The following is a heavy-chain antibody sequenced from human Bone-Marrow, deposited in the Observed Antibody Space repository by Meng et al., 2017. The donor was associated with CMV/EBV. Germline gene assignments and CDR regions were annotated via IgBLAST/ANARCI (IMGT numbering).Heavy chain of an antibody. Sequence: GESLKISCAASGFTFSSYWMSWVRQATGKGLEWVSGISAAGDTYYPASVKGRFSISRENAKNSFYLQMNSLRAGDTAVYYCARVAIRSGFGMDVWGLGTTVTVSS. CDR1: GFTFSSYW. V-gene: IGHV3-13*01. J-gene: IGHJ6*02. D-gene: IGHD3-3*01. CDR3: ARVAIRSGFGMDV. CDR2: ISAAGDT.